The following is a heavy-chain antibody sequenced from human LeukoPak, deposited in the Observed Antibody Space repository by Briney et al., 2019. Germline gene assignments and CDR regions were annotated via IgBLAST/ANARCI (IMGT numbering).Heavy chain of an antibody. CDR3: ARDNGYYDYVWGSYRPGTAFDI. D-gene: IGHD3-16*02. CDR2: IYCSGST. CDR1: GGSISSYY. J-gene: IGHJ3*02. Sequence: SETLSLTCTVSGGSISSYYWSWIRQPPGKGLEWIGYIYCSGSTNYNPSLKSRVTISVDTSKNQFSLKLSSVTAADTAVYYCARDNGYYDYVWGSYRPGTAFDIWGQGTMVTVSS. V-gene: IGHV4-59*01.